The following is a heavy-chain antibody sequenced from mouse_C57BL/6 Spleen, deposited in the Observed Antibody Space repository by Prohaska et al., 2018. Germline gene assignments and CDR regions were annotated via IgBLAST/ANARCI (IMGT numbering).Heavy chain of an antibody. Sequence: PDASVKLSCKAYGYPFTRYCLSWVKHRTGHGLELFGEIYPRSGNTYYNEKFKGKATLTADKSSSTAYMELRSLRDEDSAVYFCDYYGSSYGFAYWGEGNLVYICA. CDR1: GYPFTRYC. J-gene: IGHJ3*01. CDR2: IYPRSGNT. D-gene: IGHD1-1*01. V-gene: IGHV1-81*01. CDR3: DYYGSSYGFAY.